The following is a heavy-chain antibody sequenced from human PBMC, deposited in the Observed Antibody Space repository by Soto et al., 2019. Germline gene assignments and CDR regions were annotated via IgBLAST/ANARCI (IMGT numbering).Heavy chain of an antibody. CDR1: GFTVSSNY. CDR3: ARGLRQLVPYYYYGMDV. J-gene: IGHJ6*02. D-gene: IGHD6-6*01. Sequence: PGGSLRLSCAASGFTVSSNYMSWVRQAPGKGLEWVSVIYSGGSTYYADSVKGRFTISRDNSKNTLYLQMNSLRAEDTAVYYCARGLRQLVPYYYYGMDVWGQGTTVTVSS. V-gene: IGHV3-66*01. CDR2: IYSGGST.